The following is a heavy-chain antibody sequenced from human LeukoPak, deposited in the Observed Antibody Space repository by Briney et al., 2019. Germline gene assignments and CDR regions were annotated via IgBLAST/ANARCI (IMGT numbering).Heavy chain of an antibody. CDR2: INPNSGGT. CDR3: ERDLEVGAASRYYYYYYGMDV. J-gene: IGHJ6*02. CDR1: GYTFTSYG. Sequence: GASVKVSCKASGYTFTSYGISWVRRAPGQGLEWMGWINPNSGGTNYAQKFQGRVTMTRDTSISTAYMELSRLRSDDTAVYYCERDLEVGAASRYYYYYYGMDVWGQGTTVTVSS. D-gene: IGHD3-16*01. V-gene: IGHV1-2*02.